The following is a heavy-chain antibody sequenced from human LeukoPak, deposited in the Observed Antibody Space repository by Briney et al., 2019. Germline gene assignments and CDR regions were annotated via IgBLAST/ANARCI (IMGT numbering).Heavy chain of an antibody. Sequence: PGGSLRLSCAACGFTFSSYWMHWVRQVPGKGLVWVSHIKSDERRTSYADSVKGRFTLSSDNAKTTLYLQINSLRAEDTAVYYCARDPRYRFDYWGQGPVVTVSS. CDR1: GFTFSSYW. V-gene: IGHV3-74*01. CDR2: IKSDERRT. CDR3: ARDPRYRFDY. J-gene: IGHJ4*02. D-gene: IGHD2-2*02.